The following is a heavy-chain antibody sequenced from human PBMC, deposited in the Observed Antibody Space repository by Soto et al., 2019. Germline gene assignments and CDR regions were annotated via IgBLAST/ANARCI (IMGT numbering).Heavy chain of an antibody. Sequence: PSETLSLTCAAYGGSVCGYYWSGIRKPPGKGLEWIGEINHSGSTNYNPSLKSRVTISVDTSKNQFSLKLSSVTAADTAVYYCARGRGNAGYYYYYGMDVWGQGTTVTGSS. CDR1: GGSVCGYY. V-gene: IGHV4-34*01. CDR3: ARGRGNAGYYYYYGMDV. D-gene: IGHD3-10*01. J-gene: IGHJ6*02. CDR2: INHSGST.